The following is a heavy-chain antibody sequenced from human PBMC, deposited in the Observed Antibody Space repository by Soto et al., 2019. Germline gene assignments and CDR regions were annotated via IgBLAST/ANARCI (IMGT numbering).Heavy chain of an antibody. V-gene: IGHV3-23*01. J-gene: IGHJ4*02. CDR2: ISGTGGST. D-gene: IGHD6-6*01. Sequence: GPQRLSCGASGFTFSNYAMSWVRQAPGKGLEWVSAISGTGGSTYYADSVKGRFTISRDNSKNTLYLQMNSLRAEDTAVYYCAKNWDTTSSSSSHWGQGTLVTV. CDR1: GFTFSNYA. CDR3: AKNWDTTSSSSSH.